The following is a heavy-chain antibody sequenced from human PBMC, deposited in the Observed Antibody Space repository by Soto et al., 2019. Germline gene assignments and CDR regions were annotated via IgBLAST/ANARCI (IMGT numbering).Heavy chain of an antibody. J-gene: IGHJ6*02. V-gene: IGHV1-18*01. CDR1: GYTFTSYG. Sequence: VASVKVSCKASGYTFTSYGISWVRQAPGQGLEWMGWISAYNGNTNYAQKLQGRVTMTTDTSTSTAYMELRSLRSDDTAVYYCARLYGDYVLRWMDVWGQGTTVTVSS. CDR2: ISAYNGNT. CDR3: ARLYGDYVLRWMDV. D-gene: IGHD4-17*01.